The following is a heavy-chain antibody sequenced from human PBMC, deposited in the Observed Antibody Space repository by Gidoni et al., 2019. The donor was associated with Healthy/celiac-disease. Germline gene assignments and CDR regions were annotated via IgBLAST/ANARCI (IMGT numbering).Heavy chain of an antibody. CDR1: GFTFSSYA. J-gene: IGHJ6*02. D-gene: IGHD3-3*01. CDR3: ARGSYYDFWSGYYISVGRYYYYGMDV. CDR2: ISYDGSNK. Sequence: QVQLVESGGGVVQPGRSLRLSCAASGFTFSSYAMHWVRQAPGKGLEWVAVISYDGSNKYYADSVKGRFTISRDNSKNTLYLQMNSLRAEDTAVYYCARGSYYDFWSGYYISVGRYYYYGMDVWGQGTTVTVSS. V-gene: IGHV3-30-3*01.